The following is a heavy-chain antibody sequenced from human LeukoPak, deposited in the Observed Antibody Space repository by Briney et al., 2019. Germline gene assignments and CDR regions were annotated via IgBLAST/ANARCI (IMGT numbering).Heavy chain of an antibody. CDR3: AIHAGYSSIWFDFAY. V-gene: IGHV4-39*01. Sequence: SETLSLTCTVSGTSISGSSYYWGWIRQPPGTGLEWIGSIYYSGSTYYNPSLKSRVTISVDTSKNQFSLKLSSVTAADTAVYYCAIHAGYSSIWFDFAYWRQGTLVTVSS. D-gene: IGHD6-13*01. J-gene: IGHJ4*02. CDR2: IYYSGST. CDR1: GTSISGSSYY.